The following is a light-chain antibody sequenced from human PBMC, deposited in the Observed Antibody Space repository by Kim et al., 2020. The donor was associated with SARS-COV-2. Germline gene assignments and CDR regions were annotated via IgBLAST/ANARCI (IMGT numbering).Light chain of an antibody. J-gene: IGKJ2*01. CDR3: QLSYSTPYT. V-gene: IGKV1-39*01. CDR2: AAS. CDR1: QTISSY. Sequence: DIQMTQSPSSLSASVGDIVTITCRASQTISSYLNWYQQKPRKAPKLLIYAASSLQSGVPSRFSVSGSGTDFTLTISSLQPEDFATYYCQLSYSTPYTFGQGAELEI.